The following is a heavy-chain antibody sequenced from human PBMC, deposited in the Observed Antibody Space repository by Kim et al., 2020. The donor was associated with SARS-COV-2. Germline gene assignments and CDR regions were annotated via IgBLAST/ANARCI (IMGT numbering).Heavy chain of an antibody. CDR3: ARDDYDSSGYSLDY. Sequence: GGSLRLSCVASGFTFSIFSMNWVRQAPGKGLEWVSSISSSSSYIYYADSVKGRFSISRDNAKNSLYLQMNSLRVEDTAVYYCARDDYDSSGYSLDYWGQGTLSPSPQ. CDR2: ISSSSSYI. J-gene: IGHJ4*02. D-gene: IGHD3-22*01. CDR1: GFTFSIFS. V-gene: IGHV3-21*01.